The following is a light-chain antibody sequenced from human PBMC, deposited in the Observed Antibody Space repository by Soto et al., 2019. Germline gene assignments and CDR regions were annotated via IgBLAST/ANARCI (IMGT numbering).Light chain of an antibody. CDR3: QQLLSYPIT. J-gene: IGKJ5*01. CDR2: AAS. CDR1: QGISSY. V-gene: IGKV1-9*01. Sequence: IQLTQSPSSLSASVGDRVTITCRASQGISSYLAWYQQKPGKAPKLLIYAASTLQSGVPSRFSGSGSGTEFTLTISSLQPEDFATYYCQQLLSYPITFGQGTRLEIK.